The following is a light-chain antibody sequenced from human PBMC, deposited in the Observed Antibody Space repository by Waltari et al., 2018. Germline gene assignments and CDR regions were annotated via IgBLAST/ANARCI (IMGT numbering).Light chain of an antibody. CDR2: AAS. J-gene: IGKJ2*01. Sequence: DIQMTQSPSSLSASVGHRVTITCRASQDIRNSLAWYQQKPGAAPKLLLYAASRLLSGVPSRFSGSGSGTDYTLTISSLQPEGFATYYCQQYYSTPYTFGQGTKLEI. CDR3: QQYYSTPYT. CDR1: QDIRNS. V-gene: IGKV1-NL1*01.